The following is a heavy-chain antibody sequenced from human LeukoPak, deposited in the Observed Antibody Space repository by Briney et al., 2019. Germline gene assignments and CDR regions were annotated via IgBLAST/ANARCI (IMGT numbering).Heavy chain of an antibody. V-gene: IGHV1-18*01. CDR1: GYTFTSHG. CDR3: ARDRPLTTYYDILKTEYYYYYYYMDV. D-gene: IGHD3-9*01. Sequence: ASVKVSCKASGYTFTSHGISWVRQAPGQGLEWMGWISAYNGNTNYAQKLQGRVTMTTDTSTSTAYMELGSLRSDDTAVYYCARDRPLTTYYDILKTEYYYYYYYMDVWGKGTTVTISS. J-gene: IGHJ6*03. CDR2: ISAYNGNT.